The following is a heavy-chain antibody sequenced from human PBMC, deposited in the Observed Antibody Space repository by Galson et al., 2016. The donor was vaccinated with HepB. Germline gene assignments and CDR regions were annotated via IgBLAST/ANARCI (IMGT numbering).Heavy chain of an antibody. Sequence: SLRLSCAASGFTFSDYGMHWVRQAPGKGLEWVAVIWYDGSKRYYADSVKGRFTISRDNSQNTLYLQMNSLRAEDTAVYYCARERNAVVTDGFGMDVWGQGTTVTVSS. J-gene: IGHJ6*02. CDR1: GFTFSDYG. D-gene: IGHD4-23*01. V-gene: IGHV3-33*01. CDR3: ARERNAVVTDGFGMDV. CDR2: IWYDGSKR.